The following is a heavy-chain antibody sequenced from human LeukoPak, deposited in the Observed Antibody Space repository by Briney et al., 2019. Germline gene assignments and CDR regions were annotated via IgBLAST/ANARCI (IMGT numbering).Heavy chain of an antibody. CDR2: SSFDENNK. Sequence: PGRSLRLSCAASGFTFRSYAMHWVRQAPGRGLEWLAVSSFDENNKYYADSVRGRFTISRDNSKNTVYLQMDSLRPEDTAIYYCAKDSYGGYNDFGIDSWGQGTLVSVSS. V-gene: IGHV3-30*18. CDR3: AKDSYGGYNDFGIDS. CDR1: GFTFRSYA. D-gene: IGHD5-12*01. J-gene: IGHJ4*02.